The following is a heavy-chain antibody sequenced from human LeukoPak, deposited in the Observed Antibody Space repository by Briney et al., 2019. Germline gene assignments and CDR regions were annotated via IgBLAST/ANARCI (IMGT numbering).Heavy chain of an antibody. Sequence: ASVKVSCKASGYTFTSNYIHWVRQAPGQGLEWMGMIYPRDGSTSYAQKFQGRVTVTRDTSTSTVHMELSGLRSEDTAVYYCARFMTTVTTFGFDYWGQGTLVTVSS. D-gene: IGHD4-17*01. CDR2: IYPRDGST. V-gene: IGHV1-46*01. CDR1: GYTFTSNY. J-gene: IGHJ4*02. CDR3: ARFMTTVTTFGFDY.